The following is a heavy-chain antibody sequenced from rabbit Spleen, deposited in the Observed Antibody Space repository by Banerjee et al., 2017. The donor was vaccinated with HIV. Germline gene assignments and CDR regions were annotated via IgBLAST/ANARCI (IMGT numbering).Heavy chain of an antibody. Sequence: QLVESGGGLVQPGGSLKLSCKASGFDFSNYYMTWVRQAPGKGLEWIGLTEPVFGTTYYANWVNGRFTISSHNAQNTLYLQVKSLTAADTATYFCARDPAYASGGGASIPYLWGPGTLVTVS. V-gene: IGHV1S7*01. D-gene: IGHD1-1*01. CDR1: GFDFSNYY. CDR2: TEPVFGTT. J-gene: IGHJ6*01. CDR3: ARDPAYASGGGASIPYL.